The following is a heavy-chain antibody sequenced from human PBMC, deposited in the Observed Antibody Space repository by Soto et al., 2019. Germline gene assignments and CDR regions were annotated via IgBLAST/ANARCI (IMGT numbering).Heavy chain of an antibody. J-gene: IGHJ4*02. CDR2: IYYSGST. Sequence: SETLSLTCTVSGGSISSYYWSWIRQPPGKGLEWIGYIYYSGSTNYNPSLKSRVTISVDTSKNQFSLKLSSVTAADTAVYYCARILYDSSGYPGPFDYWGQGTLVTVSS. D-gene: IGHD3-22*01. CDR3: ARILYDSSGYPGPFDY. CDR1: GGSISSYY. V-gene: IGHV4-59*01.